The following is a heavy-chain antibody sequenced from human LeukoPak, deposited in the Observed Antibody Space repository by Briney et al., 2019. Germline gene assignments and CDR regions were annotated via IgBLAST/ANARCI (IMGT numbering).Heavy chain of an antibody. J-gene: IGHJ4*02. CDR1: GFTFSSYS. V-gene: IGHV3-21*01. Sequence: AGGSLRLSCAASGFTFSSYSINWVRQAPGKGLEWVSSISSSSSYIYYADSVKGRFTISRDNAKNSLYLQMNSLRAEDTAVYYCARGPLDRHSSSWYGRFDYWGQGTLVTVSS. CDR2: ISSSSSYI. CDR3: ARGPLDRHSSSWYGRFDY. D-gene: IGHD6-13*01.